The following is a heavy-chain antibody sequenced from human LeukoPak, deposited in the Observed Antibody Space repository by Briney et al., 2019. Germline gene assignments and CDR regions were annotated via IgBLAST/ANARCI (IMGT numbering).Heavy chain of an antibody. CDR2: LYTGNRT. D-gene: IGHD2-21*01. Sequence: GGSLRLSCATSGFTFNRHAMCWVRQAPGKGLEWVSVLYTGNRTYYGDSVKGRFTISRDNSKNTLFLEMNILRAEDTAVYYCVRDFSGDFAIRVVWGQGTTVTVSS. V-gene: IGHV3-66*01. J-gene: IGHJ6*02. CDR3: VRDFSGDFAIRVV. CDR1: GFTFNRHA.